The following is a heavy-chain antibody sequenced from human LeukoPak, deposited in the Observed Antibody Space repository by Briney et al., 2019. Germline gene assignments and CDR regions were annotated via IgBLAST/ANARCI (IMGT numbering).Heavy chain of an antibody. CDR2: FYYNGSP. V-gene: IGHV4-39*01. CDR3: ARRGQGTAWSFDY. D-gene: IGHD2-8*02. J-gene: IGHJ4*02. CDR1: GGSISSSDFW. Sequence: PSETLSLTCSVSGGSISSSDFWWGWIRQPPGKGLEWITNFYYNGSPYYNPSLEGRVTISVDASKNQFSLKLSSVTAADTAMYYCARRGQGTAWSFDYWGQGTLVTVSS.